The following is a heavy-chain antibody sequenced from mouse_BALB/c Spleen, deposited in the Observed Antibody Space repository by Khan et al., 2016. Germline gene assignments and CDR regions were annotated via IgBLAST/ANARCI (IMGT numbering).Heavy chain of an antibody. J-gene: IGHJ4*01. CDR3: ARGDDYGTSYEFMDY. V-gene: IGHV9-1*02. Sequence: QIQLVQSGPELKKPGETVKISCKASGYNFANYGMNWVRQAPGKGLKWMGWINTYTGEPTYTDDFKGRIAFSLETSASAAYLQINNLNNVDMATYFNARGDDYGTSYEFMDYWGQGPSVTVSS. D-gene: IGHD1-1*01. CDR2: INTYTGEP. CDR1: GYNFANYG.